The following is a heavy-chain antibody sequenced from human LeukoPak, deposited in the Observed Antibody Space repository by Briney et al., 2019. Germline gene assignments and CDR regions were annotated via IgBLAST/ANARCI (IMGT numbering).Heavy chain of an antibody. CDR3: ARTRFYYETSGHYFDY. CDR2: IYHSGST. Sequence: SGTLSLTCAVSGGSISSSNWWSWVRQPPGKGLEWVGVIYHSGSTNYNPSLKGRVTISVDKSKNQFSLKLSSVTAADTAVYYCARTRFYYETSGHYFDYWGQGTLVTVSS. CDR1: GGSISSSNW. V-gene: IGHV4-4*02. D-gene: IGHD3-22*01. J-gene: IGHJ4*02.